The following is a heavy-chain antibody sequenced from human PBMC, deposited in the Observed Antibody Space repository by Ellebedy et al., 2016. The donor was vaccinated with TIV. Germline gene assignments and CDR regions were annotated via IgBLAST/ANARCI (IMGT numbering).Heavy chain of an antibody. CDR1: GFSFSSHW. CDR3: AALDTALAPVGSGGY. D-gene: IGHD5-18*01. Sequence: GGSLRLXCVASGFSFSSHWMSWVRQAPGKGLEWLTNIKSDASEKYYIDSLQGRFIISRDNARKTLYLQMNSLRADDTAVYYCAALDTALAPVGSGGYWGQGTLVTVSS. V-gene: IGHV3-7*02. CDR2: IKSDASEK. J-gene: IGHJ4*02.